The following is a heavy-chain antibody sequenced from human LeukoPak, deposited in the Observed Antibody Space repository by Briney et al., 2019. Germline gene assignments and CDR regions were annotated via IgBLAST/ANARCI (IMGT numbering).Heavy chain of an antibody. CDR2: ISRDGGDT. V-gene: IGHV3-23*01. Sequence: GGSLRLSFAASGFTFNNYGMSWVRQAPGRGLEWVSAISRDGGDTFYADSVKGRFTISRDNSKNTVYLQMNSLRAEDTALYYCAKLGHNSGYYARHSDYWGQGTLVTVSS. J-gene: IGHJ4*02. CDR3: AKLGHNSGYYARHSDY. D-gene: IGHD3-22*01. CDR1: GFTFNNYG.